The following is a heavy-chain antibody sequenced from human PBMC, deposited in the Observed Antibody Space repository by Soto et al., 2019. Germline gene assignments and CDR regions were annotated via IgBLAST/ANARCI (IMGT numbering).Heavy chain of an antibody. Sequence: GGSLRLSCAASGFTFSSYWMSWVRQAPGKGLEWVANIKQDGSEKYYVDSVKGRFTISRDNAKNSLYLQMNSLRAEDTAVYYCASACGSGYYPNSPVCGQGSTVTVPS. CDR1: GFTFSSYW. CDR3: ASACGSGYYPNSPV. V-gene: IGHV3-7*05. CDR2: IKQDGSEK. D-gene: IGHD3-3*01. J-gene: IGHJ6*02.